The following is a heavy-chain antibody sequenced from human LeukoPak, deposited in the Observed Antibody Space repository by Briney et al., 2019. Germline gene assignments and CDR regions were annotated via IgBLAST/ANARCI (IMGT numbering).Heavy chain of an antibody. J-gene: IGHJ4*02. D-gene: IGHD2-15*01. CDR3: ARICCSYGSCPDY. V-gene: IGHV3-30-3*01. CDR2: ISDDGNNK. Sequence: PGGSLRLSCAASGFTFSDYYMSWIRQAPGKGLEWVALISDDGNNKYYADSVRGRFTISRDNSKNTLYLQMNSPRAEDTAVYYCARICCSYGSCPDYWGQGTLVTVSS. CDR1: GFTFSDYY.